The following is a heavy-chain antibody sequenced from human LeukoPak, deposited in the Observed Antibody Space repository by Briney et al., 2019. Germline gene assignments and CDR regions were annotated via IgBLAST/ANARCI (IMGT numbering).Heavy chain of an antibody. Sequence: SETLSLTCAVYGGSFSGYYWSWIRQPPGKGLEWIGEINHSGSTNYNPSLKSRVTILVDTSKNQFSLKLSSVTAADAAVYYCARGHSPVTTKVSYFQHWGQGTLVTVSS. CDR2: INHSGST. V-gene: IGHV4-34*01. J-gene: IGHJ1*01. D-gene: IGHD4-17*01. CDR3: ARGHSPVTTKVSYFQH. CDR1: GGSFSGYY.